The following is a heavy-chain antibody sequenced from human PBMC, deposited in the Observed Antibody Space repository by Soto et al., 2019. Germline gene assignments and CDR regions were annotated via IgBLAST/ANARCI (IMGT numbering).Heavy chain of an antibody. D-gene: IGHD2-2*01. CDR1: GFSLSTSGMC. CDR2: IDWDDDK. J-gene: IGHJ6*03. CDR3: ARIRPYQLLPNYYYYYYMDV. Sequence: SGPTLVKPTQTLTLTCTFSGFSLSTSGMCVSWIRQPPGKALEWLARIDWDDDKYYSTSLKTRLTISKDTPKNQVVLTMTNMDPVDTATYYCARIRPYQLLPNYYYYYYMDVWGKGTTVTVSS. V-gene: IGHV2-70*11.